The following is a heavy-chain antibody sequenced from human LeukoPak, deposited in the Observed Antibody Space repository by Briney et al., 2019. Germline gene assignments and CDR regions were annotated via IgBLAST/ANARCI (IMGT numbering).Heavy chain of an antibody. J-gene: IGHJ4*02. CDR1: GFTFSSYS. D-gene: IGHD3-22*01. V-gene: IGHV3-21*04. CDR2: ISSSSSYI. CDR3: AREKGHMIGFDY. Sequence: GGSLRLSCAASGFTFSSYSMNWIRQAPGKGLEWVSSISSSSSYIYYADSVKGRFTISRDNAKNSLYLQMNSLRAEDTALYYCAREKGHMIGFDYWGQGTLVTVSS.